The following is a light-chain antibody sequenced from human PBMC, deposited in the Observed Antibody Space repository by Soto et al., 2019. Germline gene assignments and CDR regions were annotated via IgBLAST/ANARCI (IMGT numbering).Light chain of an antibody. CDR2: AAS. V-gene: IGKV1-39*01. Sequence: DIQMTQSPSSLSASVGDRVTITCRASQSISSYLNWYQQKPGKAPKLLIYAASSLQSGVPSRFSGSGSGTDFTLTISSLQPEDFATYYYQQSYSTAITFCQGTRLEIK. CDR3: QQSYSTAIT. CDR1: QSISSY. J-gene: IGKJ5*01.